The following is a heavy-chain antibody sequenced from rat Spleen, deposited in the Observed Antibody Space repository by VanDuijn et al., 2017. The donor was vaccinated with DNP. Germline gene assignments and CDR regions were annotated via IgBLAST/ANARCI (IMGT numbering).Heavy chain of an antibody. CDR1: GFTFSDYN. J-gene: IGHJ2*01. CDR3: ARWDNYYFDY. Sequence: EVKVVESGGGLVQPGGSLKLSCAASGFTFSDYNMAWVRQAPKKGLEWVATITYDGRTAYYRDSVKGRFAISRDNAKSTLYLQMNSLRSEDMATYYCARWDNYYFDYWGQGVMVTVSS. CDR2: ITYDGRTA. D-gene: IGHD1-10*01. V-gene: IGHV5-7*01.